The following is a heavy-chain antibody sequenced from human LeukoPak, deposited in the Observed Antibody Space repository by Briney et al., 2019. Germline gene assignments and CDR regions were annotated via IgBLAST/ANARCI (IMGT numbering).Heavy chain of an antibody. Sequence: SETLSLTCTVSGGSISSSSYYWGWIRQPPGKGLEWIGSIYYSGSTYYNPSLKSRVSISVDPSNNQFSLNLTSVTATDTAVYFCARQATIVGAKDGWFDPWGQGALVTVSS. V-gene: IGHV4-39*01. J-gene: IGHJ5*02. D-gene: IGHD1-26*01. CDR3: ARQATIVGAKDGWFDP. CDR2: IYYSGST. CDR1: GGSISSSSYY.